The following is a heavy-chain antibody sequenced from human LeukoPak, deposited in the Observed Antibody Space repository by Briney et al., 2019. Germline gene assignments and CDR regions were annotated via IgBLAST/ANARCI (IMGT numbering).Heavy chain of an antibody. CDR2: ISSDPTIK. V-gene: IGHV3-30*18. J-gene: IGHJ4*02. Sequence: PGRSLTLSCAASGFAFSYYGLHWVRQAPGKGLEWVSYISSDPTIKNYADSVKGRFTTSRDNSKNTLYLQMNSLRAEDTAVYYCAKDRTSGWYGGGTTNFDYWGQGTLVTVSS. D-gene: IGHD6-19*01. CDR1: GFAFSYYG. CDR3: AKDRTSGWYGGGTTNFDY.